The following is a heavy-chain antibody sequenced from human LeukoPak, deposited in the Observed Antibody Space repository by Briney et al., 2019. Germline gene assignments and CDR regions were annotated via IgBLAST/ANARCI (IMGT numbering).Heavy chain of an antibody. CDR2: INHSGST. V-gene: IGHV4-34*01. J-gene: IGHJ2*01. CDR1: GGSFSGYY. CDR3: ARGEQWPQAYWYFDV. Sequence: SETLSLTCAVYGGSFSGYYWSWLRQPPGKGREWLGEINHSGSTNYNPSLKSRVTISVDTSKSQFSLKMSSVTAADTAVYYCARGEQWPQAYWYFDVWGRGTLVTVSS. D-gene: IGHD6-19*01.